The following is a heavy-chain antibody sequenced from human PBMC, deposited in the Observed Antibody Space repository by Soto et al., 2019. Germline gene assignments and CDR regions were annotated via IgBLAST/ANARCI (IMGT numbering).Heavy chain of an antibody. J-gene: IGHJ6*02. Sequence: GGSLRLSCAASGFTFSSYGMHWVRQAPGKGLEWVAVIWYDGSNKYYADSVKGRFTISRDNSKNTLYLQMNSLRAEDTAVYYCARDNLPNYYYYGMDVWGQGTTVTVSS. CDR3: ARDNLPNYYYYGMDV. V-gene: IGHV3-33*01. CDR1: GFTFSSYG. CDR2: IWYDGSNK.